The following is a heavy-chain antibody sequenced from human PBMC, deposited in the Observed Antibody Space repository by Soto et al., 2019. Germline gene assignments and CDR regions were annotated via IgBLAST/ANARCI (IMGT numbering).Heavy chain of an antibody. CDR1: GFTFSSYG. V-gene: IGHV3-30*18. J-gene: IGHJ3*02. CDR2: ISYDGSNK. Sequence: PGGSLRLSCAASGFTFSSYGMRWVRQAPGKGLEWVAVISYDGSNKYYADSVKGRFTISRDNSKNTLYLQMNSLRAEDTAVYYCAKDEAPLGMIVDMGPYDAFDIXGQGTMVTVSS. D-gene: IGHD3-22*01. CDR3: AKDEAPLGMIVDMGPYDAFDI.